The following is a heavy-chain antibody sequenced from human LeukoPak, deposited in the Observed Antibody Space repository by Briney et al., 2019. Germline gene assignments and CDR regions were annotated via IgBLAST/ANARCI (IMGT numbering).Heavy chain of an antibody. Sequence: PSETLSLTCTVSGGSISSYYWSWIRQPAGKGLEWIGRIYTSGSTNYNPSLKSRVTMLVDTSKNQFSLKLSSVTAADTAVYYCARDRPLYSSGWSTFDYWGQGTLVTVSS. J-gene: IGHJ4*02. CDR2: IYTSGST. CDR3: ARDRPLYSSGWSTFDY. D-gene: IGHD6-19*01. CDR1: GGSISSYY. V-gene: IGHV4-4*07.